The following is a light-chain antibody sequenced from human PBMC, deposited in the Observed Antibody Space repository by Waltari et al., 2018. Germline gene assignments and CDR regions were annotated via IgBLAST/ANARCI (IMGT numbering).Light chain of an antibody. CDR1: QVISNR. CDR2: TSS. Sequence: IQMTQSPSSLSASIGDRVIITCRASQVISNRLAWYQQKPGKVPKLLIYTSSTLQSGVPSRFSGSGSGTDFTLTISSLQPEDVATYYCQQFTSAPFTFGPGTKVDIK. V-gene: IGKV1-27*01. J-gene: IGKJ3*01. CDR3: QQFTSAPFT.